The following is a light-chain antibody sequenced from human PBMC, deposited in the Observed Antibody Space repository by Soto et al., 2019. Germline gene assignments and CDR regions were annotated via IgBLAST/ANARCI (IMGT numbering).Light chain of an antibody. Sequence: QSVLTQPASVSGSPGQSITISCTGTSSDVGSDNLVSWYQQHPDKAPKFIIYEVNQRPAGVSYRFSGSKSGNTAYLTISGLQAEDEADYYCCSYAGSITYVFGTGTKLTVL. CDR1: SSDVGSDNL. CDR3: CSYAGSITYV. J-gene: IGLJ1*01. CDR2: EVN. V-gene: IGLV2-23*02.